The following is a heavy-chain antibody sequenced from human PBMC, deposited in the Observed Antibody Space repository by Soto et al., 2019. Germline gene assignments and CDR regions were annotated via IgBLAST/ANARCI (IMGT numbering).Heavy chain of an antibody. CDR3: ARDVIAHDISETIGYYFDH. J-gene: IGHJ4*02. V-gene: IGHV1-46*01. CDR2: IDPSGGVT. D-gene: IGHD3-9*01. Sequence: QVQLIQFGAEVKKPGASVKVSCRASGYTFTKFHIHWVRQAPGQGLEWMGMIDPSGGVTRDAQRFRGKITMPSDTSTSSVYMELRGLTSEDTAVYYCARDVIAHDISETIGYYFDHGGPGPLVPFSS. CDR1: GYTFTKFH.